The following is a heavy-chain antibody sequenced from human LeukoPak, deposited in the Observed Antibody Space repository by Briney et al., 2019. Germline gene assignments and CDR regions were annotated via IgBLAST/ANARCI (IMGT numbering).Heavy chain of an antibody. Sequence: ASVKVSCKASGYTFTSYGISWVRQAPGQGLEWMGWISAYNGNTNYAQKLQGRVTMTTDTSTSTAYMELRSLGSDDTAVYYCARDPGIGSSSWYGGIDYWGQGTLVTVSS. V-gene: IGHV1-18*01. J-gene: IGHJ4*02. D-gene: IGHD6-13*01. CDR3: ARDPGIGSSSWYGGIDY. CDR2: ISAYNGNT. CDR1: GYTFTSYG.